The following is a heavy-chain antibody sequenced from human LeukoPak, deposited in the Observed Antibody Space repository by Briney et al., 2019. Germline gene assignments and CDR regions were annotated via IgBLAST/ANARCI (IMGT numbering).Heavy chain of an antibody. J-gene: IGHJ4*02. V-gene: IGHV4-34*01. CDR3: AREGRLSMGIEY. D-gene: IGHD4/OR15-4a*01. CDR1: GGSLSGYY. CDR2: NNHGGST. Sequence: SETLSLTCAVYGGSLSGYYWSWIRQSPGKGLEWIGENNHGGSTNDNPSLKSRVTMSVDTSKNHFSLKLSSVTAADTAVYFWAREGRLSMGIEYWGQETLVTVSS.